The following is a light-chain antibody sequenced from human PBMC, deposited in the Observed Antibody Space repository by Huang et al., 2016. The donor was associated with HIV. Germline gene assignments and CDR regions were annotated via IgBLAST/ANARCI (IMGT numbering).Light chain of an antibody. CDR1: QAIMSY. CDR3: QQSYSTPYT. V-gene: IGKV1-39*01. J-gene: IGKJ2*01. Sequence: DIQMTQSPSSLSASVGDTVTISCRASQAIMSYVSWYHQRPGRAPRLLIFAVSRLQGGVAARFSGTGSGTECTLTITSLQPEDFATYHCQQSYSTPYTFGQGTKLEIK. CDR2: AVS.